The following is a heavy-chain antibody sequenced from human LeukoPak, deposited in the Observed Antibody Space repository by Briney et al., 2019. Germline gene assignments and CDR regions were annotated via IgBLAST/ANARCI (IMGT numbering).Heavy chain of an antibody. Sequence: GGSLRLSWSASGFIISNYAMHWVRQAPGKGLEYVSAISANGGSTYYADSVKGRFTIPRDNSKNTLYLQMSSLRAEDTAIYHCVKDLYRGDTSSWYYFDYWGQGTLVTVSS. J-gene: IGHJ4*02. CDR2: ISANGGST. CDR3: VKDLYRGDTSSWYYFDY. V-gene: IGHV3-64D*06. CDR1: GFIISNYA. D-gene: IGHD6-13*01.